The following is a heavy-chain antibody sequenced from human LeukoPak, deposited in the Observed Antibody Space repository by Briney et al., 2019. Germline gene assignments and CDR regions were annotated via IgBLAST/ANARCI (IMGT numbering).Heavy chain of an antibody. CDR3: ARDGYYYGSGSYYKVDFDY. Sequence: GGSLRLSCAASGFTFSSYSMNWVRQAPGKGLEWVSYISSRSSTIYYADSVKGRFTISRDNAKNSLYLQMNSLRAEDTAVYYCARDGYYYGSGSYYKVDFDYWGQGTLVTVSS. D-gene: IGHD3-10*01. V-gene: IGHV3-48*01. CDR1: GFTFSSYS. CDR2: ISSRSSTI. J-gene: IGHJ4*02.